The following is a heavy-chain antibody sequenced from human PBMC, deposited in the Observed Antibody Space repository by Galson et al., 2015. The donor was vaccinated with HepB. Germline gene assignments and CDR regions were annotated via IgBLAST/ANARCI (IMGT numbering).Heavy chain of an antibody. CDR2: IYPSASET. V-gene: IGHV5-51*01. J-gene: IGHJ6*02. CDR3: ARRQIYGSGLYSMDV. CDR1: GYKFSMYW. Sequence: QSGAEVKKPGESLKISCEASGYKFSMYWIGWVRQMPGRGLEWMGTIYPSASETRYSPSFQGQATISADKSINTAYLQWSSLKASDTAIYYCARRQIYGSGLYSMDVWGQGTTVTVSS. D-gene: IGHD2-15*01.